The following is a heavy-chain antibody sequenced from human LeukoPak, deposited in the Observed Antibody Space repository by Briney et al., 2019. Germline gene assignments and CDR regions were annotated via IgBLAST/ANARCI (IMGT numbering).Heavy chain of an antibody. CDR2: IYHSGST. Sequence: SETLSLTCTVSGYSISSGYYWGWIRQPPGKGLEWIGSIYHSGSTYYNPSLRSRVTISVDTSKNQFSLKLSSVTAADTAVYYCARDTGSTRNPVRRFDPWGQGTLVTVSS. D-gene: IGHD2-2*01. CDR1: GYSISSGYY. J-gene: IGHJ5*02. V-gene: IGHV4-38-2*02. CDR3: ARDTGSTRNPVRRFDP.